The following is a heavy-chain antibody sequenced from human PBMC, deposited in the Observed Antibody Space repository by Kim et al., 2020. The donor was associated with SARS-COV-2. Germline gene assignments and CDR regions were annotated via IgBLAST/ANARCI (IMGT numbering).Heavy chain of an antibody. J-gene: IGHJ4*02. CDR1: GFTFSSYA. CDR3: ANNIAAAGNPNFDY. CDR2: ISGSGGST. D-gene: IGHD6-13*01. V-gene: IGHV3-23*01. Sequence: GGSLRLSCAASGFTFSSYAMSWVRQAPGKGLEWVSAISGSGGSTYYADSVKGRFTISRDNSKNTLYLQMNSLRAEDTAVYYCANNIAAAGNPNFDYWGQGTLVTVSS.